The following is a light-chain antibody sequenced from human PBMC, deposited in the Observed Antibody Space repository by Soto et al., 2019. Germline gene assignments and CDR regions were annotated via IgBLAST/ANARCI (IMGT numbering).Light chain of an antibody. CDR1: PSISYF. CDR3: QQAHGT. CDR2: AAS. J-gene: IGKJ5*01. Sequence: DIQMTQSPSSLSASVGDRVTITCRASPSISYFSSWYQQKPGQAPKLLIYAASSLQIGVPSRFSGSGSGTDFTLTSRSLQPEDFATYYCQQAHGTFGQGTRLDIK. V-gene: IGKV1-39*01.